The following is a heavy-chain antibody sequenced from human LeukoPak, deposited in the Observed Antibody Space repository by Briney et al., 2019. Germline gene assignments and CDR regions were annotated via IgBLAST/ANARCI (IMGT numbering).Heavy chain of an antibody. CDR2: ISGSGGST. CDR3: AKPSGRGHYYYYYGMDV. CDR1: GFTFSSYA. J-gene: IGHJ6*04. Sequence: GGSLRLSCAASGFTFSSYAMSWVRQAPGKGLEWVSAISGSGGSTYYADSVKGRFTISRDNSKNTLHLQMNSLRAEDTAVYYCAKPSGRGHYYYYYGMDVWGKGTTVTVSS. V-gene: IGHV3-23*01.